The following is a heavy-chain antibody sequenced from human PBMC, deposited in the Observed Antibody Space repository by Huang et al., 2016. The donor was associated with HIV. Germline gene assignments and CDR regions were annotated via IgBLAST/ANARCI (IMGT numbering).Heavy chain of an antibody. Sequence: QVQLVESGGGVVQPGRSLRLSCTASGFTFVNHAMHWVRQAPGKGLEWVAVISYGGRNDFYADSVKGRFTISRDKSKNPLFLQLASLRADDTAVYYCARGPFDLYYYYMDVWGIGTTVTVSS. CDR1: GFTFVNHA. D-gene: IGHD3-9*01. J-gene: IGHJ6*03. V-gene: IGHV3-30*04. CDR2: ISYGGRND. CDR3: ARGPFDLYYYYMDV.